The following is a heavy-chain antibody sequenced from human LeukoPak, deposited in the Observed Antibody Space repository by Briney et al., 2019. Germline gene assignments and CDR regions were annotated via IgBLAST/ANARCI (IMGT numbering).Heavy chain of an antibody. D-gene: IGHD6-19*01. J-gene: IGHJ4*01. Sequence: GGSLRLSCAASGFSVDDYAMHWVRQAPGKGLEWVSGISWNSASFGYADSVRGRFSISRDNAKKSLYLQMHSLRAEDTAFYYCAKDTDKQWLVGGYFDYWGHGTLVTVS. CDR1: GFSVDDYA. CDR2: ISWNSASF. CDR3: AKDTDKQWLVGGYFDY. V-gene: IGHV3-9*01.